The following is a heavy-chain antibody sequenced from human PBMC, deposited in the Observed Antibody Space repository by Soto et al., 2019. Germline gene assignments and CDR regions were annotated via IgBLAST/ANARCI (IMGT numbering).Heavy chain of an antibody. V-gene: IGHV4-39*01. CDR1: GGSIISTDYY. CDR3: ARHFYYFDY. Sequence: SETLSLTCTVSGGSIISTDYYWGWVRQPPGKGLEWIATIHYSGSTYYNPSLKSRVTISVDTSKNQFSLELNSVTAADTAVYYCARHFYYFDYWGQGTLVTVSS. J-gene: IGHJ4*02. CDR2: IHYSGST.